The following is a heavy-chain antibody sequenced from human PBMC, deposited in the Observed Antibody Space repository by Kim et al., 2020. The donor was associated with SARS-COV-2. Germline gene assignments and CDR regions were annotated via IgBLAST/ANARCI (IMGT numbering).Heavy chain of an antibody. CDR3: ARVSGYYYDSSGYYSPYGMDV. J-gene: IGHJ6*02. D-gene: IGHD3-22*01. CDR2: INPNSAGT. V-gene: IGHV1-2*02. Sequence: ASVKVSCKASGYTFTGYYMHWVRQAPGQGLEWMGWINPNSAGTNYAQKFQGRVTMTRDTSISTAYMELSRLRSDDTAVYYCARVSGYYYDSSGYYSPYGMDVWGQGTTVTVSS. CDR1: GYTFTGYY.